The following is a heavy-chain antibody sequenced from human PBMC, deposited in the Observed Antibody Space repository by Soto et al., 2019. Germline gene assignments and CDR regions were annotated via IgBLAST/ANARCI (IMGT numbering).Heavy chain of an antibody. CDR1: GFTFDDYA. J-gene: IGHJ3*01. V-gene: IGHV3-9*01. D-gene: IGHD2-2*01. CDR3: ARDIEANQLLYDDLDF. CDR2: ISFNSGSI. Sequence: PGGSLRLSCVASGFTFDDYAMHWVQQAPGKGLEWVSGISFNSGSIGYAESVKGRFTISRDNARNSLYLQMNSLRAEDTALYYCARDIEANQLLYDDLDFWGQGTMVTVSS.